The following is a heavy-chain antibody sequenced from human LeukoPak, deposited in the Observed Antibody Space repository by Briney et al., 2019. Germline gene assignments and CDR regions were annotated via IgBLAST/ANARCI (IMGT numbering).Heavy chain of an antibody. J-gene: IGHJ6*02. CDR1: GFTFSSYE. Sequence: LRLSCAASGFTFSSYEMNWVRQAPGKGLEWIGYIYYSGSSYYNPSLKSRVTISVDTSKNQFSLKLSSVTAADTAVYYCARDQDWGGHGMDVWGQGTTVTVSS. D-gene: IGHD3/OR15-3a*01. V-gene: IGHV4-31*02. CDR3: ARDQDWGGHGMDV. CDR2: IYYSGSS.